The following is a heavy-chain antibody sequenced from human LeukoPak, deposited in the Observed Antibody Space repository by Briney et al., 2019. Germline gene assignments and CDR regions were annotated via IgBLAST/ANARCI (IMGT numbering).Heavy chain of an antibody. CDR2: INGDGNTI. D-gene: IGHD1-26*01. J-gene: IGHJ4*01. V-gene: IGHV3-74*01. Sequence: PGRCLRLSCAASGFTFSSYWMHWVRQAPGKGLVWVSRINGDGNTINYADSVRGRFTISRDNAKNTLYLQMNSLRAEDTAVYYCARGKSGSYGLEDYLGHGTLVTVSS. CDR1: GFTFSSYW. CDR3: ARGKSGSYGLEDY.